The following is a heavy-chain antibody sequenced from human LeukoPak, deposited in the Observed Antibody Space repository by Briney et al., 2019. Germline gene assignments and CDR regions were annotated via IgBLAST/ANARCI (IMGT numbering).Heavy chain of an antibody. D-gene: IGHD1-26*01. CDR1: GFTFSSYA. CDR2: ISGSGGST. V-gene: IGHV3-23*01. Sequence: GGSLRLSCAASGFTFSSYAMSWVRQAPGKGLEWVSAISGSGGSTYYADSVKGRFTISRDNSKNTLYLQMNSLRAEDTAVYYCAKAALLYSGSYYFLDYWGQGTLVTVSS. CDR3: AKAALLYSGSYYFLDY. J-gene: IGHJ4*02.